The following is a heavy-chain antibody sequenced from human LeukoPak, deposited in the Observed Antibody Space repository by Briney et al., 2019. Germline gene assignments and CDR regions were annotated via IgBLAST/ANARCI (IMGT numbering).Heavy chain of an antibody. CDR1: GFTFSSYA. CDR2: ISGSGGST. V-gene: IGHV3-23*01. CDR3: ATLPTTEYYYYMDV. Sequence: GGSLRLSCAASGFTFSSYAMSWVRQAPGKGLEWVSAISGSGGSTYYADSVKGRFTISRDNSKNTLYLQMNSLRAEDTAVYYCATLPTTEYYYYMDVWGKGTTVTVSS. D-gene: IGHD4-11*01. J-gene: IGHJ6*03.